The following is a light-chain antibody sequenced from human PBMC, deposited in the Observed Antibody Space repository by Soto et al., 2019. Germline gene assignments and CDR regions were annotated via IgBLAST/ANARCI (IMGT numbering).Light chain of an antibody. CDR1: QSVSSSY. CDR2: GAS. Sequence: EIVLTQSPGTLSLSPGERATLSCRASQSVSSSYLAWYQQKPGQAPRLRIHGASSRATGIPDRFSGSGSGTDFTLTISRLEPEDFAVYYCPDTFGGGTKVEIK. J-gene: IGKJ4*02. V-gene: IGKV3-20*01. CDR3: PDT.